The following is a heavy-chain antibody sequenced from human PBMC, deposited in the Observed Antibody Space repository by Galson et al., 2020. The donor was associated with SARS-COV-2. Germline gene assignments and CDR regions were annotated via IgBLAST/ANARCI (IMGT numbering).Heavy chain of an antibody. V-gene: IGHV3-30-3*01. Sequence: SLKISCAASGFVFSTYAIHWVRQAPGKGLEWVAVISYDGSQKYYADSVKGRFTISRDNSKNTLYLQMNTLRPEDTAVYYCASPYYGSGTIYGMDVWGQGTTVTVSS. CDR1: GFVFSTYA. CDR2: ISYDGSQK. D-gene: IGHD3-10*01. J-gene: IGHJ6*02. CDR3: ASPYYGSGTIYGMDV.